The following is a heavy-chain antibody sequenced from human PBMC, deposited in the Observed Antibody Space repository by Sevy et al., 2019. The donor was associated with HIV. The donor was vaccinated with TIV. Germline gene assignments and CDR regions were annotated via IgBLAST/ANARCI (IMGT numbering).Heavy chain of an antibody. Sequence: GGSLRLSCAASGFTFSDYYMNWIRQAPGKGLEWVSYISSSSRYIHYADSLKGRFTISRDNAKNSLYLQMNSLRAEDTPVYYCARRSSSWDYFEYWGQGTLVTVSS. CDR2: ISSSSRYI. D-gene: IGHD6-13*01. CDR1: GFTFSDYY. CDR3: ARRSSSWDYFEY. J-gene: IGHJ4*02. V-gene: IGHV3-11*06.